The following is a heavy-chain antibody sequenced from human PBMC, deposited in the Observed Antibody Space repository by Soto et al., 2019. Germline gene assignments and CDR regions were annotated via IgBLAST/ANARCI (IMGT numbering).Heavy chain of an antibody. CDR1: GYTFVSYG. V-gene: IGHV1-18*04. Sequence: QVQLVQSGSDVKRAGASVRVSCKASGYTFVSYGLSWVRQAPGQGLEWMGWISAYNRNTGYAEQFQDRVTLTTDTSTSTAYLELGSLRFDATAIYCCARDRADFYDSSTAFGDIWGPGTFVTVSP. J-gene: IGHJ4*02. CDR3: ARDRADFYDSSTAFGDI. D-gene: IGHD3-10*01. CDR2: ISAYNRNT.